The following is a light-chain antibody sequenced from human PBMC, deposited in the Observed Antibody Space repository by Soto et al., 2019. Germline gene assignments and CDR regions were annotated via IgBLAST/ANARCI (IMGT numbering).Light chain of an antibody. CDR1: SANIESHA. V-gene: IGLV1-44*01. J-gene: IGLJ2*01. CDR3: ATWDDGVQGVL. CDR2: SNN. Sequence: QTVVTQSPSVSATPGQKVSISCSGSSANIESHAVDWYQHFPGTAPKLVIYSNNERPSGVPDRFSGSKSGTSASLAINGLQSDDEADYYCATWDDGVQGVLFGGGTKLTVL.